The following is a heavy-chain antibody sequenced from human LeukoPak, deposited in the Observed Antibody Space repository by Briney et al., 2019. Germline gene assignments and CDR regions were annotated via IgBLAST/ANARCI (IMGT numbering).Heavy chain of an antibody. CDR1: GFTFSSYE. Sequence: GGSLRLSCAASGFTFSSYEMNWVRQTPGKGLEWVSYISGGGGTIYYADSVKGRFTISRDNAKNSLYLQVNSLRVEDTAVYYCARDTYYGSGKIDYWGRGTLVTVSS. CDR2: ISGGGGTI. D-gene: IGHD3-10*01. J-gene: IGHJ4*02. CDR3: ARDTYYGSGKIDY. V-gene: IGHV3-48*03.